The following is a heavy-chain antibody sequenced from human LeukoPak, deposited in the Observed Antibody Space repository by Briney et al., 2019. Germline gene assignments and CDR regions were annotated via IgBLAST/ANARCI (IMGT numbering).Heavy chain of an antibody. D-gene: IGHD5-18*01. CDR2: ISGSADST. CDR3: AKDHESWIQLWLPNWFDP. V-gene: IGHV3-23*01. CDR1: GFTFSSYA. Sequence: PVGSLRLSCAASGFTFSSYAMSCVRQAPGEGLEWVSAISGSADSTYYAHFVRGRFTISRDTSKNTLYLQMNSLRAEDTAVYYCAKDHESWIQLWLPNWFDPWGQGTLVSVSS. J-gene: IGHJ5*02.